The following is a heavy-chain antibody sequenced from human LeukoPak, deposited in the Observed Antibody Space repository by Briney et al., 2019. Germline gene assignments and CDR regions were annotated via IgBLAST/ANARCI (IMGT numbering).Heavy chain of an antibody. CDR3: AKDLGDYTSSWSMYNWFDP. CDR2: ISGSGGST. J-gene: IGHJ5*02. Sequence: GGSLRLSCAASGFTFSSYAMSWVRQAPGKGLEWVSAISGSGGSTYYADSVKGRFTISRDNSKNTLYLQMNSLRAEDTAVYYCAKDLGDYTSSWSMYNWFDPWGQGTLVTVS. CDR1: GFTFSSYA. V-gene: IGHV3-23*01. D-gene: IGHD6-13*01.